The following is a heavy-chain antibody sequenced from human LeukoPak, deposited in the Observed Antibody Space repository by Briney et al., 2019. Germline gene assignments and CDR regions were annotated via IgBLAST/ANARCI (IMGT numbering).Heavy chain of an antibody. CDR1: GGSITNTKYY. J-gene: IGHJ4*02. Sequence: SETLSLTCTVSGGSITNTKYYWGWIRQPPGKGLEWIGTIYYSGSTYYNPSLKSRVTISVDTSRNQFSLKLSSVTAADTAVYYCGGLNALPTYYYGSGSYLYYYDYWGQGTLVTVSS. CDR3: GGLNALPTYYYGSGSYLYYYDY. V-gene: IGHV4-39*01. D-gene: IGHD3-10*01. CDR2: IYYSGST.